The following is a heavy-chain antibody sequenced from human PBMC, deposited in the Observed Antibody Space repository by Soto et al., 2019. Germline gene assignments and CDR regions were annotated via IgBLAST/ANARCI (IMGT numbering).Heavy chain of an antibody. CDR2: IYTSGST. J-gene: IGHJ6*02. D-gene: IGHD6-13*01. CDR1: GGSIRSYQ. CDR3: ARDGSWSSGMDV. V-gene: IGHV4-4*07. Sequence: QVQLQESGPGLVKPSETLSLTCTVSGGSIRSYQWSWIRQPAGKGLEWIGRIYTSGSTNYNPSLKCRVTMSVDTSKKQFAPERSSVTAADTAVYYGARDGSWSSGMDVWGQGTTVTVSS.